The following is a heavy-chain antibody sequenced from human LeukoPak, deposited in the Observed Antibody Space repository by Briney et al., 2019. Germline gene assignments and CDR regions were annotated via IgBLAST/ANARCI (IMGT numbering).Heavy chain of an antibody. CDR2: IYSGGGT. D-gene: IGHD2-15*01. V-gene: IGHV3-53*04. Sequence: GGSPRLSCAASGFTVSSNYMSWVRQAPGKGLEWVSVIYSGGGTYYADSVKGRFTISRHNSKNTLYLQMNSLRAEDTAVYYCARQLGYCSGGSCYRWFDPWGQGTLVTVSS. CDR3: ARQLGYCSGGSCYRWFDP. J-gene: IGHJ5*02. CDR1: GFTVSSNY.